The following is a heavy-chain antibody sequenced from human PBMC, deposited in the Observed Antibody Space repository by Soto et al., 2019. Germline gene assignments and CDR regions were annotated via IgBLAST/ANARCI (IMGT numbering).Heavy chain of an antibody. CDR1: GFSVSATS. Sequence: LRLSCVVSGFSVSATSIFWVRQATGKGLEWVSLMHRGGTTDNADSVKGRFTTSRDKSKNTLYLHMNGLRVEDTAVYYCARVNTTLVDHFDCWGQGTLVTVSS. CDR2: MHRGGTT. V-gene: IGHV3-53*01. J-gene: IGHJ4*02. CDR3: ARVNTTLVDHFDC. D-gene: IGHD5-18*01.